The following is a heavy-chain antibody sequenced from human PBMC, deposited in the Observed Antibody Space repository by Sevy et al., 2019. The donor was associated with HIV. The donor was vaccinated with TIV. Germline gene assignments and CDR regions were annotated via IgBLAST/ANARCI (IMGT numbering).Heavy chain of an antibody. CDR2: FDPEDGET. CDR3: ATDFRGGLRYYYGMDV. D-gene: IGHD3-10*01. J-gene: IGHJ6*02. Sequence: ASVKVSCKVSGYTLTELSMHWVRQAPGKGLEWMGGFDPEDGETIYAQKFQGRVTMTEDTSTDTAYMELSSLRSEDTAVYYCATDFRGGLRYYYGMDVWGQGTAVTVSS. CDR1: GYTLTELS. V-gene: IGHV1-24*01.